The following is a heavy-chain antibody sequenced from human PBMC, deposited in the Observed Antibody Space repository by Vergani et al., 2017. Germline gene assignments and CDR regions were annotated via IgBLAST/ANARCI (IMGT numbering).Heavy chain of an antibody. V-gene: IGHV7-4-1*02. CDR3: ARDGPHGGYSTDHDAFDI. CDR2: INTNSGNP. D-gene: IGHD5-18*01. Sequence: QVQLLQSGSELKKPGASVRISCEASGYTFTNYPLIWVRQAPGQGLEFMGWINTNSGNPTYAPGFTGRFVFSLDTSVSTAYLQISGLKAEDSAVYYCARDGPHGGYSTDHDAFDIWGQGTMVTVSS. J-gene: IGHJ3*02. CDR1: GYTFTNYP.